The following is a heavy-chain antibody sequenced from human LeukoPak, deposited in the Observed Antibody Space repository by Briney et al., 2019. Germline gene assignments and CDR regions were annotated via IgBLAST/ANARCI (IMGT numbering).Heavy chain of an antibody. D-gene: IGHD6-19*01. CDR2: INHSGST. J-gene: IGHJ4*02. V-gene: IGHV4-34*01. CDR3: ARLPTGQWLASPFDY. Sequence: SETLSLTCAVYGGSFSGYYWSWIRQPPGKGLEWIGEINHSGSTNYNPSLKSRVTISVDTSKNQFSLKLSSVTAADTAVYYCARLPTGQWLASPFDYWGQGTLVTVSS. CDR1: GGSFSGYY.